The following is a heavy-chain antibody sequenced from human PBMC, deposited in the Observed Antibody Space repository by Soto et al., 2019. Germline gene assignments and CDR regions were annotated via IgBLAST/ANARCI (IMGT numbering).Heavy chain of an antibody. CDR2: TYYSGTT. CDR3: ARQDPFNTGWHFDS. J-gene: IGHJ4*02. V-gene: IGHV4-59*08. D-gene: IGHD6-19*01. CDR1: GGPMTAYY. Sequence: SETLSLTCTVSGGPMTAYYWSWIRQPPGKGLEWLGYTYYSGTTQYNPSLESRITISVDTSKNQFSLMLSSVTAADTAVYYCARQDPFNTGWHFDSWGQGTLVTVSS.